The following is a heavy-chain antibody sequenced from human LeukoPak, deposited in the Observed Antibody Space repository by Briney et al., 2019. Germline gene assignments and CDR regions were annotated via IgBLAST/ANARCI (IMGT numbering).Heavy chain of an antibody. Sequence: SETLSLTCTVPGGSISNYYWSWIRQPPGKGLEWIGYISYNGNTGYNPSLKSRVTISLDTSKNKFSLKLNSMTAADTAIYYCARVREAYYDRAFDIWGQGTMVIVSS. CDR3: ARVREAYYDRAFDI. V-gene: IGHV4-59*01. J-gene: IGHJ3*02. D-gene: IGHD3-22*01. CDR1: GGSISNYY. CDR2: ISYNGNT.